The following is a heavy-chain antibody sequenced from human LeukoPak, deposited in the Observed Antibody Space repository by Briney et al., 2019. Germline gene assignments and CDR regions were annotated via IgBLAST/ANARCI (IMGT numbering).Heavy chain of an antibody. CDR1: GGSLSPYY. Sequence: PSEALSLTCTISGGSLSPYYWTWIRQPPGKGLEWIGYIYHTGTTRYNPSLHSRVTISVETSKNQFSLRLNSVTAADTAIYYCARLDSGDHGNIPHWGQGTLVTVSS. V-gene: IGHV4-59*08. D-gene: IGHD1-26*01. J-gene: IGHJ1*01. CDR2: IYHTGTT. CDR3: ARLDSGDHGNIPH.